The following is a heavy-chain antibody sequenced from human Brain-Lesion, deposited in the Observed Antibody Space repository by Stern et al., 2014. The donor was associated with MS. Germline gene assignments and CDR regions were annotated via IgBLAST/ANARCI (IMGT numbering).Heavy chain of an antibody. J-gene: IGHJ2*01. CDR2: VYYSGGI. D-gene: IGHD3-3*02. CDR3: ARNPALWYFDL. V-gene: IGHV4-31*03. CDR1: GGSVSSGGYF. Sequence: DQLVESGPGLVKPLQTLSLTCTVSGGSVSSGGYFWNWIRQHPGKGLEWIGHVYYSGGIAYNPSLKSRVTISVDTSKNQFSLRLRSVTAADTAVYYCARNPALWYFDLWGRGTLAAVSS.